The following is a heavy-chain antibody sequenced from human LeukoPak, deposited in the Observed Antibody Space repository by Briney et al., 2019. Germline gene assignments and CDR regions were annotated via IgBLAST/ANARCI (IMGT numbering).Heavy chain of an antibody. CDR2: IDHSGRT. J-gene: IGHJ5*01. Sequence: SETLSLTCAVSGGSFSRPFWSWIRQAPGKGLEWIGEIDHSGRTDYNPSLEGRVTMSVDTSKNQFSLRLTSVTAADTAVYFCARAERRINLARGVFGSHFDSWGQGTLVSVSS. D-gene: IGHD3-10*01. CDR1: GGSFSRPF. V-gene: IGHV4-34*01. CDR3: ARAERRINLARGVFGSHFDS.